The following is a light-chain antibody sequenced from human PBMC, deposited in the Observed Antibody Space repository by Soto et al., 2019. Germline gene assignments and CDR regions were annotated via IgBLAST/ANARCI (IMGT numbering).Light chain of an antibody. CDR3: NSYREDHPRFYV. Sequence: QSVLTQPASVSGSPGQSITISCTGTHSDIVNYNYVSWYQHLPGKAPKLMIYDVGSRPSGVSSRFSGSKSGNTASLAISGLQAEEEADYYCNSYREDHPRFYVFGTGTKVTV. CDR1: HSDIVNYNY. J-gene: IGLJ1*01. V-gene: IGLV2-14*03. CDR2: DVG.